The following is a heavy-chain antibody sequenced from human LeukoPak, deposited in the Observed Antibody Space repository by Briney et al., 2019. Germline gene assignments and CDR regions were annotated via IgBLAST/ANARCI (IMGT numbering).Heavy chain of an antibody. CDR1: GYTFTRYY. J-gene: IGHJ5*02. CDR3: ARGVVRQWLVTGRHNWFDP. D-gene: IGHD6-19*01. V-gene: IGHV1-46*01. CDR2: INPSGGNT. Sequence: ASVKVSCKASGYTFTRYYMHWVRQAPGQGLEWMGIINPSGGNTNYAQKFQGRVTMTRDMSTSTVYMELSSLRSEDTAVYYCARGVVRQWLVTGRHNWFDPWGQGTLVTVSS.